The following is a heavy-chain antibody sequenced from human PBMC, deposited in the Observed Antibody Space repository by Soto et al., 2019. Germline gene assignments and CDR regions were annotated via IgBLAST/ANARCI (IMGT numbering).Heavy chain of an antibody. D-gene: IGHD1-1*01. J-gene: IGHJ6*03. CDR3: AKVGLLPNWNYYYYYYMDV. CDR2: ISGSGGST. Sequence: GGSLRLSCAASGFTFSSYAMSWVRQAPGKGLEWVSAISGSGGSTYYADSVKGRFTISRDNSKNTLYLQMNSLRAEDTAVYYCAKVGLLPNWNYYYYYYMDVWGKGTTVTVSS. CDR1: GFTFSSYA. V-gene: IGHV3-23*01.